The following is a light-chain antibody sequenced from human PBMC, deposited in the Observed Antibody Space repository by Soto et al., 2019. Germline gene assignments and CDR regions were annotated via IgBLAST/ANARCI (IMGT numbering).Light chain of an antibody. CDR3: CSYAASSALWV. CDR2: EVS. CDR1: SSDVGGCNY. J-gene: IGLJ3*02. V-gene: IGLV2-14*01. Sequence: QSVLTQPASVSGSPGQSITISCTGTSSDVGGCNYVSWYQQHPGKAPKLMIYEVSNRPSGVSNRFSGSKSGNTASLTISGLQAEDEADYYCCSYAASSALWVFGGGTKLTVL.